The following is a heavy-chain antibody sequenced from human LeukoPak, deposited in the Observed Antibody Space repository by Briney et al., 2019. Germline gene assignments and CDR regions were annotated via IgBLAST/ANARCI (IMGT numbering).Heavy chain of an antibody. CDR3: ARVRGYDLVGNFDY. D-gene: IGHD5-12*01. Sequence: ASVKVSCKASGYTFTSYDINWVRQATGQGLEWMGWMDPKSGKTGYAQKFQGRVTMTRDTSISTAYMELSRLRSDDTAVYYCARVRGYDLVGNFDYWGQGTLVTVSS. J-gene: IGHJ4*02. CDR1: GYTFTSYD. CDR2: MDPKSGKT. V-gene: IGHV1-8*01.